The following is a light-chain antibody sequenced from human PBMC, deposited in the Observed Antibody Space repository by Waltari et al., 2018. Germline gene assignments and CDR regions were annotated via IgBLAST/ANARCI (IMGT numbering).Light chain of an antibody. CDR3: CSHTSTSTLV. V-gene: IGLV2-14*03. CDR1: SCYVGSYDY. J-gene: IGLJ1*01. CDR2: DVT. Sequence: QSALTQPASVSGSPGQSIPIPCVGSSCYVGSYDYGHWYQHYPGKAPRLMIYDVTSRPSGVSYRFSGSKSGNTASLTISGLQAEDEADYYCCSHTSTSTLVFGTGTKVTVL.